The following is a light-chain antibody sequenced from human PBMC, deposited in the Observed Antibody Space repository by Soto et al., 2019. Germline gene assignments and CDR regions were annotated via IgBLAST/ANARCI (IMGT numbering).Light chain of an antibody. CDR3: QQVHDYPIT. CDR2: GAS. Sequence: DIQLTQSPSFLSASVGDRVTVTCRSSQDISSYLAWYQQKPGKAPKVLIYGASTLQSGVPPRFGASGSGTAFTLTISSLQPEDSANYFCQQVHDYPITFGGGTKVEIK. CDR1: QDISSY. V-gene: IGKV1-9*01. J-gene: IGKJ4*01.